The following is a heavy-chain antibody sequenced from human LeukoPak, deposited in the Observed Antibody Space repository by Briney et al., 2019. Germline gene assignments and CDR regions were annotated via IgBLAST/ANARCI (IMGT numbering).Heavy chain of an antibody. CDR2: ISSSSSYI. V-gene: IGHV3-21*01. J-gene: IGHJ4*02. CDR3: ARDDGFSYYDILTGYYNPLDY. CDR1: GFTFSSCA. Sequence: GGSLRLSCEASGFTFSSCAMSWVRQAPGKGLEWVSSISSSSSYIYYADSVKGRFAISRDNAKNSLYLQMNSLRAEDTAVYYCARDDGFSYYDILTGYYNPLDYWGQGTLVTVSS. D-gene: IGHD3-9*01.